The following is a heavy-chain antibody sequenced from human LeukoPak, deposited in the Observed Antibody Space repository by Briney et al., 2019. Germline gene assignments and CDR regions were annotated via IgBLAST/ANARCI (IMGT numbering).Heavy chain of an antibody. V-gene: IGHV3-23*01. CDR1: GFTFSSYA. CDR2: ISGSGGST. CDR3: AKASRGIYDFWSGGRYYGMDV. Sequence: PGGSLRLSCAASGFTFSSYAMSWVRQAPGKGLEWVSAISGSGGSTYYADSVKGRFTISRDNPKNTLYLQMNSLRAEDTAVYYCAKASRGIYDFWSGGRYYGMDVWGQGTTVTVSS. D-gene: IGHD3-3*01. J-gene: IGHJ6*02.